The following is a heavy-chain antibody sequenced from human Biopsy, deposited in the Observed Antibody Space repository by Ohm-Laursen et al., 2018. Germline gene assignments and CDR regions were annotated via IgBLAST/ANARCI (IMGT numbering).Heavy chain of an antibody. Sequence: SLRLSCTASGFSVSSYDMNWVRQAPGKGLEWISYISETSSHIYDADSVRGRFTVARDNSKNTLYLQVNSLRAEDTAVYYCAKSPSITMMTNWFDSWGQGTLVTVSS. CDR3: AKSPSITMMTNWFDS. CDR2: ISETSSHI. V-gene: IGHV3-21*04. CDR1: GFSVSSYD. J-gene: IGHJ5*01. D-gene: IGHD3-22*01.